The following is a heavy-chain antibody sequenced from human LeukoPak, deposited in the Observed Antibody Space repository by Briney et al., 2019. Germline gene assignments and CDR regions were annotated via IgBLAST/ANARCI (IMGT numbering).Heavy chain of an antibody. D-gene: IGHD4-17*01. J-gene: IGHJ4*02. CDR2: ISYDGSNK. V-gene: IGHV3-30*03. Sequence: GGSLRLSCAASGFTFSSYGMHWVRQAPGKGLEWVAVISYDGSNKYYADSVKGRFTISRDNSKNTLYLQMNSLRAEATAVYYCAAPLTTVTTLRGSYFDYWGQGTLVTVSS. CDR1: GFTFSSYG. CDR3: AAPLTTVTTLRGSYFDY.